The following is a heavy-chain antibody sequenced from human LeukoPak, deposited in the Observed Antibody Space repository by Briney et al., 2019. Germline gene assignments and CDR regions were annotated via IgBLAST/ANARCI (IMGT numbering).Heavy chain of an antibody. Sequence: PGGSLRLSCAASGFTFSSYAMSWVRQAPGKGLEWVSGISGSGGSTSYADSVKGRFTISRDNSKNTLYLQMNSLRAEDTAVYYCAKGAPPVVPAAIRGLGAFDIWGQGTMVTVSS. CDR1: GFTFSSYA. CDR3: AKGAPPVVPAAIRGLGAFDI. V-gene: IGHV3-23*01. J-gene: IGHJ3*02. D-gene: IGHD2-2*02. CDR2: ISGSGGST.